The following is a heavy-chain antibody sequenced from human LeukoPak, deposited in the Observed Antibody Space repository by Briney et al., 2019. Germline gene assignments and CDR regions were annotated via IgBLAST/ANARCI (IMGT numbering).Heavy chain of an antibody. CDR3: ATGRYYYDSSGYSY. D-gene: IGHD3-22*01. V-gene: IGHV1-24*01. CDR1: GYTLTELS. J-gene: IGHJ4*02. Sequence: ASVKVSCTVSGYTLTELSMHWVRQAPGQGLEWMGGFDPEDGETIYAQKFQGRVTMTEDTSTDTAYMELSSLRSEDTAVYYCATGRYYYDSSGYSYWGQGTLVTVSS. CDR2: FDPEDGET.